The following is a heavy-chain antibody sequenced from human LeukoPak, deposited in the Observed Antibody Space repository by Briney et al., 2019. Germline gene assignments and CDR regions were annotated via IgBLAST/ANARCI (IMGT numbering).Heavy chain of an antibody. D-gene: IGHD4-23*01. CDR2: ISGSGGST. CDR3: AKALDDYGGYQPGY. CDR1: GFTFSSYA. J-gene: IGHJ4*02. V-gene: IGHV3-23*01. Sequence: PGGSPRLSCAASGFTFSSYAMSWVRQAPGKGLEWAAISGSGGSTYYADSVKGRFTISRDNSKNTLYLQMNSLRAEDTAVYYCAKALDDYGGYQPGYWGQGTLVTVSS.